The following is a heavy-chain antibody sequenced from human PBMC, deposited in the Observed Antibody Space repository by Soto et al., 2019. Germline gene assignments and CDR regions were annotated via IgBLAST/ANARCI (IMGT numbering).Heavy chain of an antibody. Sequence: QVQLVESGGGVVQPGRSLRLSCAASGFTFSSNGMHWVRQAPGKGLEWVAVISYDGSNKQYADSVKGRFTISRDNSKNTVFRQMYSLRAEDTAVYYCAKYKWEFSFAFEIWGQGTMVTVSS. D-gene: IGHD1-26*01. V-gene: IGHV3-30*18. J-gene: IGHJ3*02. CDR2: ISYDGSNK. CDR3: AKYKWEFSFAFEI. CDR1: GFTFSSNG.